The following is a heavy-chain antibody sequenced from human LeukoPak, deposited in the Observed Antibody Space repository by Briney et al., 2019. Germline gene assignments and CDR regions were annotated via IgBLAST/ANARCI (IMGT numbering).Heavy chain of an antibody. J-gene: IGHJ4*02. V-gene: IGHV4-34*01. D-gene: IGHD5-18*01. Sequence: SSETLSLTCAVYGGSFSGYYWSWIRQPPGKGLEWVGEINHSGSTNYNPSLKSRVTISVDTSKNQFSLKLSSVTAADTAVYYCARGGYSYGYQGGLWYWGQGTLVTVSS. CDR3: ARGGYSYGYQGGLWY. CDR2: INHSGST. CDR1: GGSFSGYY.